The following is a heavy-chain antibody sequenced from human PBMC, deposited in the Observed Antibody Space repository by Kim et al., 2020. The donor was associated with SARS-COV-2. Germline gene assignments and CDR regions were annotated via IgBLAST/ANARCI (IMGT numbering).Heavy chain of an antibody. V-gene: IGHV5-51*01. J-gene: IGHJ6*02. Sequence: GESLKISCQGSGYNFRDFWIVWVRQMPGKGLEVMGIIYPGDSDTRYTPSFRGQVTIPADNSISTAYLHWSSLKASDSAIYYCTRLSWGAGMIFHKENRGGRQGFDVWGQGTTVTVSS. CDR3: TRLSWGAGMIFHKENRGGRQGFDV. CDR1: GYNFRDFW. CDR2: IYPGDSDT. D-gene: IGHD1-26*01.